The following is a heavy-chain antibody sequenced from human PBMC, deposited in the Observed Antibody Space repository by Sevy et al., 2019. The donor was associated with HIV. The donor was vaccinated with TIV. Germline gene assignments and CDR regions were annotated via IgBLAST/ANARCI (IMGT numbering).Heavy chain of an antibody. J-gene: IGHJ4*02. CDR1: GFTFSAYG. CDR2: IRYDGSNQ. CDR3: ATRWTPVY. V-gene: IGHV3-30*02. D-gene: IGHD1-1*01. Sequence: GSLRLSCAASGFTFSAYGMHWVRQAPGKGLEWVAFIRYDGSNQFYADSVKGRFTISRDNSNNTLYLQMNTLRTEDTAVYYCATRWTPVYWGQGTLVTVSS.